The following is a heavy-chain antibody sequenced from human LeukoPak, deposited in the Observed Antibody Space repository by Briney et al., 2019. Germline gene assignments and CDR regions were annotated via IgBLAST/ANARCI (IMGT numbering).Heavy chain of an antibody. J-gene: IGHJ5*02. V-gene: IGHV1-18*01. CDR3: ARDHRVARGWFDP. D-gene: IGHD2-15*01. CDR2: ISAHNGNT. CDR1: GYTFTSYG. Sequence: GESLKISCKASGYTFTSYGISWVRQAPGQGLEWMGWISAHNGNTNYAQKLQGRVTMTTDTSTSTVYMELRSLRSDDTAVYYCARDHRVARGWFDPWGQGTLVTVSS.